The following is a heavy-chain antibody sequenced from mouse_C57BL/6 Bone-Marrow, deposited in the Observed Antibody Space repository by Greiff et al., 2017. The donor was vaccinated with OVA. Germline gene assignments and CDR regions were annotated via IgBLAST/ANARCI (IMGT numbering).Heavy chain of an antibody. CDR3: AIANWDEGDAMDY. J-gene: IGHJ4*01. D-gene: IGHD4-1*01. Sequence: VQGVESGPGLVAPSQSLSITCTVSGFSLTSYAISWVRQPPGKGLEWLGVIWTGGGTNYNSALKSRLSISKDNSKSQVFLKMNSLQTDDTARYYCAIANWDEGDAMDYWGQGTSVTVSS. CDR1: GFSLTSYA. CDR2: IWTGGGT. V-gene: IGHV2-9-1*01.